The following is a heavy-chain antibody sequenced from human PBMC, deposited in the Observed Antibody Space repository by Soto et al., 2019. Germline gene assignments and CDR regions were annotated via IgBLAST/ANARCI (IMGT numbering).Heavy chain of an antibody. CDR3: AREPSGVDDYADPRES. D-gene: IGHD4-17*01. Sequence: EVQLVESGGGLVQPGGSLRLSCAASGFTFSDYSMNWVRQAPGKGLEWVSYINSDSSTIYLADSVRGRFTISRDNRENSLYLQMNSLRDDDTALYYCAREPSGVDDYADPRESWGQGTLVTVSS. V-gene: IGHV3-48*02. CDR2: INSDSSTI. CDR1: GFTFSDYS. J-gene: IGHJ5*02.